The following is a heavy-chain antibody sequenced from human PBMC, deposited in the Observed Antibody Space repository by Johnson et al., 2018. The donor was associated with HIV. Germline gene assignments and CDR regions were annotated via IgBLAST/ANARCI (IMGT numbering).Heavy chain of an antibody. Sequence: VQLVESGGGLVQPGGSLRLSCAASGFTFSSSWMHWVCQAPEKGLEWVADIKCDGSEKYYTDPVKGRFTISRDNSKNALYLQMHNLTTEDTAVYYCAKGYYDSPFGFDIWGQGTMVIVSS. CDR3: AKGYYDSPFGFDI. CDR2: IKCDGSEK. J-gene: IGHJ3*02. V-gene: IGHV3-52*01. CDR1: GFTFSSSW. D-gene: IGHD3-3*01.